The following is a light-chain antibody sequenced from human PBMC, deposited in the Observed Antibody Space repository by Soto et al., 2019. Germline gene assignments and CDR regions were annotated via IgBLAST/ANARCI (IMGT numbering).Light chain of an antibody. CDR2: EAS. J-gene: IGKJ5*01. V-gene: IGKV3D-20*02. CDR3: QQRSNWPPIT. CDR1: QSVSGSD. Sequence: EIVLTQSPGTLSLSPGERATLSCRASQSVSGSDLAWYQQKPGQAPRLLIYEASSRATGLPDRFSGSGSGTDFTLTISRLEPEDFAVYYCQQRSNWPPITFGQGTRLEIK.